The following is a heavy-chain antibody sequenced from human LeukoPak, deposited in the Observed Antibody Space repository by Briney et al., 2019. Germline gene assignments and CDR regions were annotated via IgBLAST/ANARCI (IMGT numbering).Heavy chain of an antibody. Sequence: PSETLSLTCSVSGGSISNYYWTWIRQPPGKGLEWIGYIYYSGNTNYNPSLKSRVTISLDTSKNQLSLKLTSVTGADTAVYYCARCSRGTSVGMDVWGQGTTVTVSS. J-gene: IGHJ6*02. CDR2: IYYSGNT. D-gene: IGHD1-1*01. V-gene: IGHV4-59*08. CDR3: ARCSRGTSVGMDV. CDR1: GGSISNYY.